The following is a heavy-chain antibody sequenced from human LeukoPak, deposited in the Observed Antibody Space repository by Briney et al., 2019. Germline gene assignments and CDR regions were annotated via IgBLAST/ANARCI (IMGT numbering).Heavy chain of an antibody. CDR3: AKGGRITMVRNWFDP. V-gene: IGHV3-9*01. Sequence: PGGSLRLSCAASGFTFDDYAMHWVRQAPGKGLEWVSGISWNSGSIGYADSVKGRFTISRDNAKNSLYLQMNSLRAEDTALYYCAKGGRITMVRNWFDPWGQGTLVTVSS. J-gene: IGHJ5*02. D-gene: IGHD3-10*01. CDR1: GFTFDDYA. CDR2: ISWNSGSI.